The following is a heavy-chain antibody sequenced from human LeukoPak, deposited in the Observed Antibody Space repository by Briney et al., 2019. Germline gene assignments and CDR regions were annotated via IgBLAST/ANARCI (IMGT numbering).Heavy chain of an antibody. CDR1: GGSISSYY. CDR2: IYYSGST. J-gene: IGHJ5*02. CDR3: ARVRDSSGYQLYNWFDP. D-gene: IGHD3-22*01. Sequence: PSQTLSLTCTVSGGSISSYYWSWIRQPPGKGLEWIGYIYYSGSTNYNPSLKSRVTISVDTSKNQFSLKLSSVTAADTAVYYCARVRDSSGYQLYNWFDPWGQGTLVTVSS. V-gene: IGHV4-59*01.